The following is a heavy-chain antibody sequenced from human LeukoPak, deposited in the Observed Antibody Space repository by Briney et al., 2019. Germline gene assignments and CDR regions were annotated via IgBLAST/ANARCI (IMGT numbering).Heavy chain of an antibody. CDR3: AREGVAISGTGIQVASYGMDV. J-gene: IGHJ6*02. CDR2: INHSGST. D-gene: IGHD1-14*01. V-gene: IGHV4-34*01. CDR1: GGSFSGYY. Sequence: SETLSLTCAVYGGSFSGYYWSWIRQPPGKGLEWIGEINHSGSTNYNPSLKSRVTISVDTSKNQFSLKLISVTAADTDVYYCAREGVAISGTGIQVASYGMDVWGQGTTVTVSS.